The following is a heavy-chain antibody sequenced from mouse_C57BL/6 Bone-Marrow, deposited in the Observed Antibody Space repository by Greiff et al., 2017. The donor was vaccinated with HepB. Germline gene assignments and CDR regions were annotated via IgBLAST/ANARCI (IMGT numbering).Heavy chain of an antibody. J-gene: IGHJ4*01. CDR3: ARDDYYGSSYDAMDY. CDR2: IDPSDSYT. V-gene: IGHV1-50*01. Sequence: QVQLQQPGAELVKPGASVKLSCKASGYTFTSYWMQWVKQRPGQGLEWIGEIDPSDSYTNYNQKFKGKATLTVDTSSSTAYMQLSSLTSADSAVYYCARDDYYGSSYDAMDYWGQGTSVTVSS. D-gene: IGHD1-1*01. CDR1: GYTFTSYW.